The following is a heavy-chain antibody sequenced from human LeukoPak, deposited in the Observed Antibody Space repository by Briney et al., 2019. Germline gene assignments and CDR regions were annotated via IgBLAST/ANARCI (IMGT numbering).Heavy chain of an antibody. CDR2: IKQDGSEK. Sequence: GGSLRLSCAASGFTFSSYWMTWVRQAPGKGLEWVANIKQDGSEKYYMDSVKGRFTISRDNAKNSLYLQMNSLRAEDTAVYYCAAHVGNAGDFGYWGQGTLVAVSS. CDR1: GFTFSSYW. V-gene: IGHV3-7*01. D-gene: IGHD4-23*01. CDR3: AAHVGNAGDFGY. J-gene: IGHJ4*02.